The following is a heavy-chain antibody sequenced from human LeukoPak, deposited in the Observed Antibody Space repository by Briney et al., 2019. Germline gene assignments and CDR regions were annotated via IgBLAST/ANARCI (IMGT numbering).Heavy chain of an antibody. CDR3: ARAREMTTIALIDY. V-gene: IGHV3-30-3*01. CDR1: GFTFSSYA. CDR2: ISYDGSNK. D-gene: IGHD5-24*01. Sequence: PGRSLRLSCVASGFTFSSYAMHWVRQAPGKGLEWVAVISYDGSNKYYADSVKGRFTISRDNSKNTLYLQMNSLRAADTAVYHCARAREMTTIALIDYWGQGTLVTVSS. J-gene: IGHJ4*02.